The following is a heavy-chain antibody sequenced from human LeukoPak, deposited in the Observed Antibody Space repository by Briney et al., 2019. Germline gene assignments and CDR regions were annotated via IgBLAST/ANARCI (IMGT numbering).Heavy chain of an antibody. J-gene: IGHJ5*02. CDR1: GDSVSSNSAA. V-gene: IGHV6-1*01. Sequence: SQTPSLTCAISGDSVSSNSAAWNWIRQSPSRGLEWLGRTYYRSKWYNDYAVSVKSRITINPDTSKNQFSLQLNSVTPEDTAVYYCARENYGSGSYYLGNWFDPWGQGTLVTVSS. CDR2: TYYRSKWYN. CDR3: ARENYGSGSYYLGNWFDP. D-gene: IGHD3-10*01.